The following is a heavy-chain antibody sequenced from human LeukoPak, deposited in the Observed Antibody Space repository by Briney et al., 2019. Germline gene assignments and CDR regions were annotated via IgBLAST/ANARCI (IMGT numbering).Heavy chain of an antibody. CDR3: ARVQAIVVVPAADYFDY. CDR1: GYTFTSYG. CDR2: ISAYNGNT. D-gene: IGHD2-2*01. V-gene: IGHV1-18*01. Sequence: ASVKVSCKASGYTFTSYGISWVRQAPGQGLEWMGWISAYNGNTNYAQKLQGRVTMTTDTFTSTAYMELRSLRSDDTAVYYCARVQAIVVVPAADYFDYWGQGTLVTVSS. J-gene: IGHJ4*02.